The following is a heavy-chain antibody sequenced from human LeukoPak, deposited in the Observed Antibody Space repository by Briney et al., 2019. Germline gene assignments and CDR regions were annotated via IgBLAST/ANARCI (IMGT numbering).Heavy chain of an antibody. Sequence: PGGSLRLSCAASGFTFSDYYMSWIRQAPGKGLEWVSYISSSSSYTNYEDSVKGRFTISRDNSKNMLYLQMNSLRVEDTAVYYCAKDVAPDSGWDLDYWGQGTLVTVSS. CDR2: ISSSSSYT. D-gene: IGHD6-19*01. J-gene: IGHJ4*02. CDR1: GFTFSDYY. V-gene: IGHV3-11*05. CDR3: AKDVAPDSGWDLDY.